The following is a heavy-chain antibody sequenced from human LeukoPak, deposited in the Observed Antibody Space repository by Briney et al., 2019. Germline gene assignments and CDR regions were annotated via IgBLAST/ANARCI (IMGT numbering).Heavy chain of an antibody. D-gene: IGHD3-16*01. CDR1: GYKFTDDY. Sequence: ASVKVSCKASGYKFTDDYMHWVRQAPGQGLEFMGWINPDSGFTNYAQKFKGRVTMTRDTSISTAYLEVRSLTSDDTAVYYCAREADAGYDYVWGSRYNWFDPWGQGTLATVSS. CDR2: INPDSGFT. J-gene: IGHJ5*02. CDR3: AREADAGYDYVWGSRYNWFDP. V-gene: IGHV1-2*02.